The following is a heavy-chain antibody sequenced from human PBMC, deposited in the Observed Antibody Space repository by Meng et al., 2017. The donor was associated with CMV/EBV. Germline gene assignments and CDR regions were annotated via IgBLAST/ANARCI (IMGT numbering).Heavy chain of an antibody. Sequence: ETLSLTCAASGFTFSSYAMSWVRQAPGKGLEWVSAISGSGGSTYYADPVKGRFTISRDNSKNTLYLQMNSLRAEDTAVYYCAKDMGRRIFGVVAYWGQGTLVTVSS. CDR2: ISGSGGST. V-gene: IGHV3-23*01. J-gene: IGHJ4*02. CDR3: AKDMGRRIFGVVAY. D-gene: IGHD3-3*01. CDR1: GFTFSSYA.